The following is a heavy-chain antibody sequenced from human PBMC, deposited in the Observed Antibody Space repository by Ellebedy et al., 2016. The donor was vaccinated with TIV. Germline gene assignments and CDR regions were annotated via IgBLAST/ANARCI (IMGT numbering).Heavy chain of an antibody. CDR1: VGSSTGYY. V-gene: IGHV4-34*01. Sequence: MPSETLSLTCAVYVGSSTGYYWTWIRQHQCKGLEWIGEITHSGSTNYNPSLKSRVTISVETAKNQFSLKLSSVTAADTAVYYCARGRRFLNYNGMDVWGQGTTVTVSS. CDR2: ITHSGST. CDR3: ARGRRFLNYNGMDV. J-gene: IGHJ6*02. D-gene: IGHD3-3*01.